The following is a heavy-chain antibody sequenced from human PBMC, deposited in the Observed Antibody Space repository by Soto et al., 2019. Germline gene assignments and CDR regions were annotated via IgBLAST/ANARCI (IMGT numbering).Heavy chain of an antibody. CDR3: ARDGAVAGDSNFDY. V-gene: IGHV1-3*01. CDR1: GYTFTSSA. D-gene: IGHD6-19*01. CDR2: INAGNGNI. Sequence: ASVKVSCKASGYTFTSSAIHWVRQAPGQGLEWMGWINAGNGNIKHSQKFQHRVTITRDTSASTAYMELSSLRFEDTAVYYCARDGAVAGDSNFDYWGQGTLVTVYS. J-gene: IGHJ4*02.